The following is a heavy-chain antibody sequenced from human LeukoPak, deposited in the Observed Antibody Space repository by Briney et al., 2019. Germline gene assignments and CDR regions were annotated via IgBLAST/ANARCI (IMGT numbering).Heavy chain of an antibody. CDR2: ISGSGSFK. D-gene: IGHD4-17*01. Sequence: GGSLRLSCAASGFTFSTYSMNWVRQAPGKGLEWVSSISGSGSFKFYTDLVKGRFTISRDNVKRSLYLQLSSLRAEDTAVYYCARDYYGDYYQSGYGTDVWGQGTTVTVSS. CDR3: ARDYYGDYYQSGYGTDV. CDR1: GFTFSTYS. V-gene: IGHV3-21*01. J-gene: IGHJ6*02.